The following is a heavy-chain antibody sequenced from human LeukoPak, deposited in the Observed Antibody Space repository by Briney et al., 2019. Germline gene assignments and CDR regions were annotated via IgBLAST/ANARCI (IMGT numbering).Heavy chain of an antibody. J-gene: IGHJ6*02. CDR1: GGSFSGYY. V-gene: IGHV4-34*01. CDR3: ARDRGPEYYDFWSGYGMDV. CDR2: INHSGST. Sequence: SETLSLTCAVYGGSFSGYYWSWIRQPPGKGLEWIGEINHSGSTNYNPSLKSRVTISVDTSNNQFSLKLSSVTAADTAVYYCARDRGPEYYDFWSGYGMDVWGQGTTVTVSS. D-gene: IGHD3-3*01.